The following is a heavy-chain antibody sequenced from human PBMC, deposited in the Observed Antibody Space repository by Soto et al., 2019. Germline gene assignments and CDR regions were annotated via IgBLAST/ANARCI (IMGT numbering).Heavy chain of an antibody. CDR3: ARDVDTAMARESYYYYGMDV. CDR2: IIPIFGTA. V-gene: IGHV1-69*13. D-gene: IGHD5-18*01. Sequence: SVKVSCKASGGTFSSYAISWVRQAPGQGLEWMGGIIPIFGTANYAQKFQGRVTITADESTSTAYMELSSLRSEDTAVYYCARDVDTAMARESYYYYGMDVWGQGTTVTVSS. J-gene: IGHJ6*02. CDR1: GGTFSSYA.